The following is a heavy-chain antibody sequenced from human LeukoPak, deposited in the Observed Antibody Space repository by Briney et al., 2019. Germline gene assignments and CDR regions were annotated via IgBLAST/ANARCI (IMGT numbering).Heavy chain of an antibody. J-gene: IGHJ4*02. CDR2: VYNTGST. D-gene: IGHD3-10*01. Sequence: KPSETLSLTCTVSGGSISNYYWSWIRQPPGKGLEWIGNVYNTGSTNYNPSLESRVTISVDTSKNQFSLRLSSVTAADTAVYYCASFYGSGSYGLDYWGQGTLVTVSS. CDR3: ASFYGSGSYGLDY. CDR1: GGSISNYY. V-gene: IGHV4-59*01.